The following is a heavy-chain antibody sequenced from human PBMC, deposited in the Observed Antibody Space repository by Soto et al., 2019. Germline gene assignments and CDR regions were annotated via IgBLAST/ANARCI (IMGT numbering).Heavy chain of an antibody. CDR2: ISYDGSNK. J-gene: IGHJ3*01. Sequence: QVPLVASGGGVVQPGRSLRLSCAASGFTFSSYALHWVRQAPGKGLEWVAVISYDGSNKYYADSVKGRFTISRDNSKNTLYLPMNSLRAEDTAVYYGARDGRLWFWGQGTMVTVSS. CDR3: ARDGRLWF. CDR1: GFTFSSYA. D-gene: IGHD5-18*01. V-gene: IGHV3-30-3*01.